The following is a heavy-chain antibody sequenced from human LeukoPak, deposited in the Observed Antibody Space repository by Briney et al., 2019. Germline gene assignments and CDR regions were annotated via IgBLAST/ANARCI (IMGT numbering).Heavy chain of an antibody. D-gene: IGHD6-13*01. V-gene: IGHV3-23*01. CDR3: VKDIFEAAAGPYVDY. Sequence: GGSLRLSCAASGFTFSSYSMNWVRQAPGKGLEWVSAISGSGGSTYYADSVKGRFTISRDNSKNTLYLQMNSLRAEDTAVYYCVKDIFEAAAGPYVDYWGQGTLVTVSS. CDR2: ISGSGGST. CDR1: GFTFSSYS. J-gene: IGHJ4*02.